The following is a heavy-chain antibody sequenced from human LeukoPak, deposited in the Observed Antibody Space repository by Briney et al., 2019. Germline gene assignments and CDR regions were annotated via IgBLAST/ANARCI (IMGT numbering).Heavy chain of an antibody. J-gene: IGHJ4*02. V-gene: IGHV3-30*18. Sequence: GGSLRLSCAASGFTFSSYDMHWVRQAPGRGLEWVAIILSDGNDKYYADSVKGRFTISRDNSKDTLDLQMNSLRAEDTAVYYCAKDRTSTWSWDYWGRGTLVIVSS. CDR2: ILSDGNDK. CDR3: AKDRTSTWSWDY. CDR1: GFTFSSYD. D-gene: IGHD6-13*01.